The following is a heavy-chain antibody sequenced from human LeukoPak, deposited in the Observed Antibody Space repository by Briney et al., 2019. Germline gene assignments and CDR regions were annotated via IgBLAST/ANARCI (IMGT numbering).Heavy chain of an antibody. CDR3: AKDGAKYYVSGSFFNLETSYNNMDV. V-gene: IGHV1-2*02. J-gene: IGHJ6*03. CDR2: INPKSGGT. CDR1: GYTFTGYY. Sequence: ASVKVSCKASGYTFTGYYIYWVRQAPGQRLEWMGWINPKSGGTNYAQKFQGRVTMTRDTSISTAYMELSRLRSDDTAVYYCAKDGAKYYVSGSFFNLETSYNNMDVWAKGPTSPSP. D-gene: IGHD3-10*01.